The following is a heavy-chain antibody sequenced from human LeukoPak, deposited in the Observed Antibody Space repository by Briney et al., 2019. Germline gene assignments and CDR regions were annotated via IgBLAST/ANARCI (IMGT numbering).Heavy chain of an antibody. CDR3: TRDRITEEGGHCDY. CDR2: INPKSGGT. D-gene: IGHD3-16*01. J-gene: IGHJ4*02. CDR1: GYIFTDYY. Sequence: AAVKVSCKAAGYIFTDYYLHWVRQAPGRGLEWMAWINPKSGGTKYAQKVEGRVTMTRETSSSRDYMEVSRLRSDDTAVYYCTRDRITEEGGHCDYWGQGTQVTVTS. V-gene: IGHV1-2*02.